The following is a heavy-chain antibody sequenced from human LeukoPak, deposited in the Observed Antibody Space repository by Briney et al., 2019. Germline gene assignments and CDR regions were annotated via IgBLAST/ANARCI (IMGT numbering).Heavy chain of an antibody. CDR3: ARSRWLLM. D-gene: IGHD3-22*01. CDR1: GGSISSYH. V-gene: IGHV4-59*01. CDR2: IHYSGST. J-gene: IGHJ4*02. Sequence: SETLSLTCTVSGGSISSYHWSWIRQPPGKGLEWIGYIHYSGSTIYNPSLKSRVTISVDTSKNQLSLKLRSVTAADTAVYYRARSRWLLMWGQGTLVTVSS.